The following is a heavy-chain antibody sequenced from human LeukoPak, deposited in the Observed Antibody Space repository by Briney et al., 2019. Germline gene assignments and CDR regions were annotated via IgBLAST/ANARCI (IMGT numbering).Heavy chain of an antibody. Sequence: GGSLRLSCAASGFTFSSYAMSWVRQAPGKGLEWVSAISGIGGSTYYADSVKGRFTISRDNSKNTLYLQMNSLRAEDTALYYCAKGGLYCSSITCFYYFDYWGQGTLVTVSS. CDR1: GFTFSSYA. J-gene: IGHJ4*02. CDR3: AKGGLYCSSITCFYYFDY. V-gene: IGHV3-23*01. D-gene: IGHD2-2*01. CDR2: ISGIGGST.